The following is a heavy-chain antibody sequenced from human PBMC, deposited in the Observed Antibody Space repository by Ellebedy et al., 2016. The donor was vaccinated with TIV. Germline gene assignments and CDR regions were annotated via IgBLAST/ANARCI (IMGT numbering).Heavy chain of an antibody. V-gene: IGHV4-30-4*01. J-gene: IGHJ5*02. D-gene: IGHD4-17*01. CDR2: IYYSGST. CDR3: ARDLLAGDEWFDP. CDR1: GGSISSGDYY. Sequence: SETLSLXXTVSGGSISSGDYYWSWIRQPPGKGLEWIGYIYYSGSTYYNPSLKSRVTISVDTSKNQFSLKLSSVTAADTAVYYCARDLLAGDEWFDPWGQGTLVTVSS.